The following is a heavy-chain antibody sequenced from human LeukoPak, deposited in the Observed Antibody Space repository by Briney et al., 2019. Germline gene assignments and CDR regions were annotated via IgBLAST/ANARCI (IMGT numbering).Heavy chain of an antibody. CDR3: ARAQYYYGSGSILDWFDP. CDR2: ISSSSYI. CDR1: GFTFSSYS. D-gene: IGHD3-10*01. J-gene: IGHJ5*02. V-gene: IGHV3-21*04. Sequence: GVLRLSCAASGFTFSSYSMNWVRQAPGKGLEWVSSISSSSYIYYADSVKGRFTISRDNAKNSLYLQMNSLRAEDTAVYYCARAQYYYGSGSILDWFDPWGQGTLVTVSS.